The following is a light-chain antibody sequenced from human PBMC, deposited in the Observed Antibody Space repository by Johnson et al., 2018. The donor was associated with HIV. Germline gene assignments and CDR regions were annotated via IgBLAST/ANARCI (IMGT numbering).Light chain of an antibody. CDR1: SSNIGNNY. J-gene: IGLJ1*01. CDR3: GTWDSSLYVFV. CDR2: ENK. V-gene: IGLV1-51*01. Sequence: HSVLTQPPSVSAAPGQKVTISCSGSSSNIGNNYVSWYQQLPGTSPKLLIYENKARPSGIPDRFSGSKSATSATLAITALQTGDEADYYCGTWDSSLYVFVFGSGTKVTVL.